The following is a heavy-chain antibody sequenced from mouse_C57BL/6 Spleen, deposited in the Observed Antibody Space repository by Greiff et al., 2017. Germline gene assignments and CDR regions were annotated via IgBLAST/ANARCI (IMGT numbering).Heavy chain of an antibody. CDR2: IDPSDSYT. CDR3: ARKSYYGSRDGGAWFAY. Sequence: QVQLQQPGAELVKPGASVKLSCKASGYTFTSYWMQWVKQRPGQGLEWIGEIDPSDSYTNYNQKFKGKATLTVDTSSSTAYMQLSSLTSEDSAVYVCARKSYYGSRDGGAWFAYWGQGTLVTVSA. V-gene: IGHV1-50*01. D-gene: IGHD1-1*01. J-gene: IGHJ3*01. CDR1: GYTFTSYW.